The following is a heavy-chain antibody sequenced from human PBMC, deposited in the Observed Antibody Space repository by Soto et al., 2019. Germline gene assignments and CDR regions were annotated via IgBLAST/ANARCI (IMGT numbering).Heavy chain of an antibody. CDR3: ARDGREASGMDV. V-gene: IGHV4-59*11. J-gene: IGHJ6*02. D-gene: IGHD1-26*01. Sequence: QVQLQESGPGLVRPSETLSLTCTVSGGSISSHYWSWVRQAPGQGLEWIGHIYYRGSTKYNPSLKSRGTTSVDTSKHQFSRTLNSVSTADTAVYYCARDGREASGMDVWGQGTNVTVSS. CDR2: IYYRGST. CDR1: GGSISSHY.